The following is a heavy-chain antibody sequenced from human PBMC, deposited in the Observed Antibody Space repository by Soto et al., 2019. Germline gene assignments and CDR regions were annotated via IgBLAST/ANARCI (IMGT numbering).Heavy chain of an antibody. J-gene: IGHJ2*01. V-gene: IGHV4-59*01. D-gene: IGHD6-19*01. CDR2: NYYSGST. Sequence: QVQLQESGPGLVKPSETLSLTCTVSGGSISSYYWSWIRQPPGKGLELIGYNYYSGSTNYNPSLKSRVTISVDTAKNQFSLKLSSVTAADTAVYYCARSSAVAGAFGHWYFDLWGRGTLVTVSS. CDR3: ARSSAVAGAFGHWYFDL. CDR1: GGSISSYY.